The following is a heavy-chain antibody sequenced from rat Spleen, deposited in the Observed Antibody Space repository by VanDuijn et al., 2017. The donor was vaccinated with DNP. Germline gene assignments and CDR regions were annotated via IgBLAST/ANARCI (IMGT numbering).Heavy chain of an antibody. V-gene: IGHV5-20*01. CDR2: ISYDGYST. CDR1: GFTFSDYA. Sequence: EVQLVESGGGLVQPGNSLKLSCTASGFTFSDYAMAWVLQAPTTGLEWLASISYDGYSTYYRDSVKGRFTISRDNAKSTLYLQMDSLRSEDTATYYCTTFEGTNAWGQGTSVTVSS. CDR3: TTFEGTNA. D-gene: IGHD1-11*01. J-gene: IGHJ4*01.